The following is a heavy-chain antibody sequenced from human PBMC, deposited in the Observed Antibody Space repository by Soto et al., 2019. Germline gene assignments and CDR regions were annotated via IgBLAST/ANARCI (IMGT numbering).Heavy chain of an antibody. CDR1: SGSISSSKW. CDR2: IYHSGST. J-gene: IGHJ4*02. Sequence: QVQLQESGPGLVKPSGTLSLTSAVSSGSISSSKWWSWVRQPPGKGLEWIGEIYHSGSTNYNPSLKSRVTISVDKSKNQFSLKLSSVTAADTAVHYCARDNIAASRRGLFDYWGQGTLVTVSS. V-gene: IGHV4-4*02. CDR3: ARDNIAASRRGLFDY. D-gene: IGHD6-13*01.